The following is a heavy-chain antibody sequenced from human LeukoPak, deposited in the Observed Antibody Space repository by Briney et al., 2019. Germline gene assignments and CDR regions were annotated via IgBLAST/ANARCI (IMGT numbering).Heavy chain of an antibody. J-gene: IGHJ4*02. CDR3: AGRGDGNLYYFDQ. Sequence: PGGSLRLSCAASGLTFSSYWMSWVRQAPGKGLEWVANIKQDGGEKYYVDSVEGRFTISRDNAKNSLYLQMNSLRPEDTAVYYCAGRGDGNLYYFDQWGQGTLVTAS. D-gene: IGHD5-24*01. CDR2: IKQDGGEK. V-gene: IGHV3-7*04. CDR1: GLTFSSYW.